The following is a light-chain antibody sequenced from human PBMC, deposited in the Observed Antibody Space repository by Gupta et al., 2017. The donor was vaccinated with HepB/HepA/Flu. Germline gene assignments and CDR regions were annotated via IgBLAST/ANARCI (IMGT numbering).Light chain of an antibody. CDR3: QQCYSTLRT. V-gene: IGKV1-39*01. CDR2: TAS. Sequence: DIQLTQSPSSLSASVGDRVTITCRASQSISKYLNWYQQKSGKAPKLLIYTASNLQSGAPSRFSGSGSGTDFTLTISRLQPEDFATYYCQQCYSTLRTFGQGTNVEIK. CDR1: QSISKY. J-gene: IGKJ2*01.